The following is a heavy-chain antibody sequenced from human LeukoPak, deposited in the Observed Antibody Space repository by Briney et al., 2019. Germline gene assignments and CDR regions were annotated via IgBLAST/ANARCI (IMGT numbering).Heavy chain of an antibody. CDR2: INPNSGGT. CDR1: GYTFTGYY. V-gene: IGHV1-2*06. CDR3: ARTYDAGAFDI. D-gene: IGHD3-16*01. J-gene: IGHJ3*02. Sequence: ASVKVSCKASGYTFTGYYMHWVRQAHGQGLEWMGRINPNSGGTNYGQKFQGRDTMTRATSISTAYMELSRLRSDDTAVDYCARTYDAGAFDIWGQGTMVTVSS.